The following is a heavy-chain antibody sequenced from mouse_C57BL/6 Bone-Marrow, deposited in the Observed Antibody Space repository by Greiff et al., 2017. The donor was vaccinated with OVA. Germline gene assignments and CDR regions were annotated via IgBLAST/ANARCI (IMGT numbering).Heavy chain of an antibody. CDR1: GFTFSDYG. CDR3: ATGGGLPSWFAY. V-gene: IGHV5-17*01. D-gene: IGHD2-2*01. Sequence: DVMLVESGGGLVKPGGSLKLSCAASGFTFSDYGMHWVRQAPEKGLEWVAYISSGSSTIYYADTVKGRFTISRDNAKNTLFLQMTSLRSEDTAMYYCATGGGLPSWFAYWGQGTLVTVSA. CDR2: ISSGSSTI. J-gene: IGHJ3*01.